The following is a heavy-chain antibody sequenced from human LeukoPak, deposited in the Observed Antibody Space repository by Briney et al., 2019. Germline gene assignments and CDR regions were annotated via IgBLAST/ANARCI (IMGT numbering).Heavy chain of an antibody. CDR2: ISYDGSYK. D-gene: IGHD2-15*01. CDR1: GFTFSDYG. Sequence: SGGSLRLSCAASGFTFSDYGMHWVRQAPGKGLEWVTVISYDGSYKTYADSVKGRLTISRDNSKNTLFLQMNSLRADDTAVYYCAKSGAAFTMLRGGFYFDYWGQGTLVAVSS. CDR3: AKSGAAFTMLRGGFYFDY. J-gene: IGHJ4*02. V-gene: IGHV3-30*18.